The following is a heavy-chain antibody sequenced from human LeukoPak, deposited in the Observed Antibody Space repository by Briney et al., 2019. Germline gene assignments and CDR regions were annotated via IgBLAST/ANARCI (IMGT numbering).Heavy chain of an antibody. D-gene: IGHD3-22*01. J-gene: IGHJ5*02. CDR1: GFTFTSYA. Sequence: GGSLRLSCAASGFTFTSYAMTWARQAPGKGLEWVSGISNSGANTYYADSVKGRFTISRDNSKNTLYLQMNSLRVEDTAVYYCAKGLLDVHDSSGYHSNWFDPWGQGTLVTVSS. V-gene: IGHV3-23*01. CDR2: ISNSGANT. CDR3: AKGLLDVHDSSGYHSNWFDP.